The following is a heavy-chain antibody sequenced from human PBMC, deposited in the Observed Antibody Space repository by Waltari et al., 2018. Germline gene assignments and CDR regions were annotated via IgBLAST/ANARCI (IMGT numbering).Heavy chain of an antibody. CDR2: VYRTGKT. CDR3: ARDRGRGLYLDS. Sequence: QLQLQESGPGLVKPSGTLSLTCHVSGDSMSDTYWWNWVRQSPGKGLEWIGQVYRTGKTNYNPSCASRVTVSLDTSTNQFSLKLSSATAADTAVYFCARDRGRGLYLDSWGQGTLVTVSP. V-gene: IGHV4-4*02. J-gene: IGHJ4*02. D-gene: IGHD2-15*01. CDR1: GDSMSDTYW.